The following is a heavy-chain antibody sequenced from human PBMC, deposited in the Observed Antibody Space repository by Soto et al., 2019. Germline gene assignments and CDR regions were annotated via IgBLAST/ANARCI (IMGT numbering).Heavy chain of an antibody. CDR1: GFTFTSSA. D-gene: IGHD5-12*01. Sequence: GASVKVSCNASGFTFTSSALQWVRQARGLGLEWIGWIVVGSGNTNYAQKFQERVTITRDMSTSTAYIELSSLRSEDTAVYYCAVGRDGYNDYFDYWGQGTLVTVSS. J-gene: IGHJ4*02. CDR3: AVGRDGYNDYFDY. CDR2: IVVGSGNT. V-gene: IGHV1-58*01.